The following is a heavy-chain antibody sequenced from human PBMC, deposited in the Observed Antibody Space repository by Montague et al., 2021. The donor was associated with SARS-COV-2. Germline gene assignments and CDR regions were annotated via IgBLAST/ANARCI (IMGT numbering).Heavy chain of an antibody. Sequence: TLSLTCTVSGGSISSGGFYWSWIRQHPGKGLEWIGYVYYSGSTFYSPSLQSRVVISLDTSKNQFSLRLASLTAADTAVYFCARAEYSDTSGYPTFDYWGQGTLVTVSS. D-gene: IGHD3-22*01. CDR2: VYYSGST. J-gene: IGHJ4*02. CDR1: GGSISSGGFY. CDR3: ARAEYSDTSGYPTFDY. V-gene: IGHV4-31*03.